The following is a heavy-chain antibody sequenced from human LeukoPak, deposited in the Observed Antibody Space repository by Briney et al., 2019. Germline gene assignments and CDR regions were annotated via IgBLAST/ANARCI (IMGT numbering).Heavy chain of an antibody. CDR3: ARDADSSWSVADFDY. J-gene: IGHJ4*02. CDR2: INPSGGST. D-gene: IGHD6-13*01. Sequence: ASVKVSCKASGYTFTSYYMHWVRQAPRQGLEWMGIINPSGGSTSYAQKFQGRVTMTRDTSTSTVYMELSSLRSEDTAVYYCARDADSSWSVADFDYWGQGTLVTVSS. V-gene: IGHV1-46*01. CDR1: GYTFTSYY.